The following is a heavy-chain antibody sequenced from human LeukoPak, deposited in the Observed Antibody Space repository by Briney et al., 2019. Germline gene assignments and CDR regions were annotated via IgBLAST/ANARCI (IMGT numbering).Heavy chain of an antibody. CDR2: ISSNGGST. CDR1: GFTFSSYV. Sequence: GGSLRLSCAASGFTFSSYVMYWVRQAAGEGLEYVSSISSNGGSTYYANSVKGRFTISRDNSKNTLYLQMGSLRAEDMAVYYCARGGQSKYDSSGYLNYFDYWGQGTLVTVSS. D-gene: IGHD3-22*01. CDR3: ARGGQSKYDSSGYLNYFDY. V-gene: IGHV3-64*01. J-gene: IGHJ4*02.